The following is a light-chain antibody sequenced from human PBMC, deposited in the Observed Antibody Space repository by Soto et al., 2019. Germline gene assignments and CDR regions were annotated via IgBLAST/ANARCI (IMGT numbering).Light chain of an antibody. Sequence: EIVLTQSPCTLSLSPGERATLSCRASQSVSSSYLAWYQQKPGQAPRLLIYGASTRATGIPARFSGSGSGTDFTLTISRLEPEDFAVYYCQQHGTSPITFGQGTRLEIK. CDR2: GAS. J-gene: IGKJ5*01. CDR3: QQHGTSPIT. V-gene: IGKV3-20*01. CDR1: QSVSSSY.